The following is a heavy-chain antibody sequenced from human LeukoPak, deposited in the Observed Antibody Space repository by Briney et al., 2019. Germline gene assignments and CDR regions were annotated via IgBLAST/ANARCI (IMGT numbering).Heavy chain of an antibody. CDR1: GFIFSDHY. CDR2: ISSTSTYI. CDR3: ATEMVTTDDC. J-gene: IGHJ4*02. Sequence: GGSLRLSCAASGFIFSDHYMTWVRQAPGKGLEWVSSISSTSTYIYYAESVKGRFTISRDNAKKSVYLQMNSLRDEDTAVYYCATEMVTTDDCWGQGTLVTVSS. V-gene: IGHV3-21*01. D-gene: IGHD4-17*01.